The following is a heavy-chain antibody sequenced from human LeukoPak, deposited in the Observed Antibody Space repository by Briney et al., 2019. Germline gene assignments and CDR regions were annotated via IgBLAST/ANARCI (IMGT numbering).Heavy chain of an antibody. D-gene: IGHD5-18*01. V-gene: IGHV3-53*01. CDR2: ISSGGNT. CDR1: GFTVSSNS. Sequence: GGSLRLSCKVSGFTVSSNSWSWVRQAPGKGLEWVSFISSGGNTDHSDSVKGRFTISRDNSKNTLYLQMNSLRAEDTAVYYCARDTTPRGYNYGFRGANYWGQGTLVTVSS. J-gene: IGHJ4*02. CDR3: ARDTTPRGYNYGFRGANY.